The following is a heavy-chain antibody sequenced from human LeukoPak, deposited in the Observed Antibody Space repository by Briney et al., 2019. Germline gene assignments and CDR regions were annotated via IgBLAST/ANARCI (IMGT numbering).Heavy chain of an antibody. J-gene: IGHJ4*02. V-gene: IGHV1-18*01. D-gene: IGHD3-22*01. CDR3: ARANHQYYYDSSGYYPTPTFDY. Sequence: EASVKVSCKASGYTFTSYGISWVRQAPGQGLEWMGWISAYNVNTNYAQKLQGRVTMTTDTSTSTAYMELRSLRSDDTAVYYCARANHQYYYDSSGYYPTPTFDYWGQGTLVTVSS. CDR2: ISAYNVNT. CDR1: GYTFTSYG.